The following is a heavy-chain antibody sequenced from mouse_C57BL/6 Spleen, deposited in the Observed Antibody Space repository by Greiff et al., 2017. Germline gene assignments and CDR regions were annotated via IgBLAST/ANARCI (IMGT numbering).Heavy chain of an antibody. CDR2: IDPNSGGT. CDR3: ARDLLWSKKGDFDY. Sequence: QVQLQQSGAELVKPGASVKLSCKASGYTFTSYWMHWVKQRPGRGLEWIGRIDPNSGGTKYNEKFKSKATLTVDKPSSTAYMQLSSLTSEDSAVYYCARDLLWSKKGDFDYWGQGTTLTVSS. CDR1: GYTFTSYW. D-gene: IGHD2-1*01. J-gene: IGHJ2*01. V-gene: IGHV1-72*01.